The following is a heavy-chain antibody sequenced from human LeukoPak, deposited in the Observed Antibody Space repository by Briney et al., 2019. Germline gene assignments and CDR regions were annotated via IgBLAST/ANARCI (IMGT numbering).Heavy chain of an antibody. J-gene: IGHJ4*02. CDR3: ASLQQSYYDFWSGKNFGY. Sequence: GGSLRLSCAASGFTFSSYAMHWVRQAPGKGLEWVAVISYDGSNKYYADSVKGRFTISRDNSKNTLYLQMNSLRAEDTAVYYCASLQQSYYDFWSGKNFGYWGQGTLVTVSS. CDR1: GFTFSSYA. D-gene: IGHD3-3*01. V-gene: IGHV3-30-3*01. CDR2: ISYDGSNK.